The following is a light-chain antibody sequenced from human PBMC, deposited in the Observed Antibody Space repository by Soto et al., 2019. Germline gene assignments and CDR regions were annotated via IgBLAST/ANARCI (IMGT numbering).Light chain of an antibody. CDR2: DAS. V-gene: IGKV1-5*01. Sequence: DIQMTQSPSTLSASVGDRVTITCRASQSISSWLAWYQQKPGKAPKLLIYDASSLESGVPSRFSGSGSGTAFSLTISSLQPDDFATYYCQQYNSYSGGTFGQGTKVEIK. CDR1: QSISSW. CDR3: QQYNSYSGGT. J-gene: IGKJ1*01.